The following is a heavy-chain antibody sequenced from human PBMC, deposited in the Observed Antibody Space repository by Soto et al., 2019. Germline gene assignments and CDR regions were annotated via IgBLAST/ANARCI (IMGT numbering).Heavy chain of an antibody. J-gene: IGHJ5*02. Sequence: SVKVSCKASGFTFTSSAMQWVRQARGQRLEWIGWIVVGSGNTNYAQKFQERVTITRDMSTSTAYMELSSLRSEDTAVYYCAAGRDSSGYYYVPWFDPWGQGTLVTVSS. CDR2: IVVGSGNT. V-gene: IGHV1-58*02. D-gene: IGHD3-22*01. CDR1: GFTFTSSA. CDR3: AAGRDSSGYYYVPWFDP.